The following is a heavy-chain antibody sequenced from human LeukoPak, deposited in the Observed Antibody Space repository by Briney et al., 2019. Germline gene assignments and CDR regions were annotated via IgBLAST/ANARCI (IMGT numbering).Heavy chain of an antibody. CDR2: ISSGSSTK. Sequence: GGSLRLSCAASGFTLSSYSMNWVRQAPGKGLEWVSYISSGSSTKYYADSVKGRFTISRDNAKNSLFLQMNSLRDEDTAVYYCARDVRAWGGYYFDYWGQGTPVTVSS. CDR3: ARDVRAWGGYYFDY. CDR1: GFTLSSYS. J-gene: IGHJ4*02. V-gene: IGHV3-48*02. D-gene: IGHD3-16*01.